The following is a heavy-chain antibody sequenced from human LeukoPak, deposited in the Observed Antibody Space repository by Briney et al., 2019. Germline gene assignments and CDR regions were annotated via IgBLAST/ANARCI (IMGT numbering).Heavy chain of an antibody. Sequence: SETLSLTCTVSGGSISSSDYLWVWVRQPPGKGLEWIGDFYYNGVTSYDPSLKSRVTISVDTSKNQFSLNLSSVTAADTAVYHCVRRNYVSGRIDPWGQGTLVTVSS. CDR2: FYYNGVT. J-gene: IGHJ5*02. V-gene: IGHV4-39*01. CDR1: GGSISSSDYL. CDR3: VRRNYVSGRIDP. D-gene: IGHD3-16*01.